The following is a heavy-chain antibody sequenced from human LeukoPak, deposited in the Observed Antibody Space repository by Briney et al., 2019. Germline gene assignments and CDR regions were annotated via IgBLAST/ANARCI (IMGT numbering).Heavy chain of an antibody. CDR3: ARDPKTDYGDNRIDY. Sequence: GASVKVSCKASGYTFTSYDINWVRQATGQGLEWMGWMNPNSGNTGYAQKLQGRVTMTTDTSTSTAYMELRSLRSDDTAVYYCARDPKTDYGDNRIDYWGQGTLVTVSP. J-gene: IGHJ4*02. CDR1: GYTFTSYD. CDR2: MNPNSGNT. D-gene: IGHD4-17*01. V-gene: IGHV1-8*01.